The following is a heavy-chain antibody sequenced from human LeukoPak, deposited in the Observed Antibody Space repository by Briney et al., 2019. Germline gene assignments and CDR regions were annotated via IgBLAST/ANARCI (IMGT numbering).Heavy chain of an antibody. CDR3: ATEDVVVTAIFTGHFDP. D-gene: IGHD2-21*02. CDR1: GYTLTELS. J-gene: IGHJ5*02. Sequence: GASVKVSCKVSGYTLTELSMHWVRQAPGKGLEWMGWINPNSGGTNYAQKFQGRVTMTRDTSISTAYMELSRLRSDDTAVYYCATEDVVVTAIFTGHFDPWGQGTLVTVSS. CDR2: INPNSGGT. V-gene: IGHV1-2*02.